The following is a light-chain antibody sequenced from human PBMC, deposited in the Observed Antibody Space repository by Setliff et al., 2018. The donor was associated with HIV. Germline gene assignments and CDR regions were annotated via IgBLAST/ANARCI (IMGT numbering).Light chain of an antibody. V-gene: IGLV2-14*03. Sequence: ALAPPASVYGSPGQSITIPCNGSSSDIGGSKYVSWYQQYTGKAPKLLIFDVNNRPSGVSSRFSGSKSANTASLIVSGLQTEDEADYFCSSYTTSGTYVVFGGGTKVTVL. CDR2: DVN. J-gene: IGLJ2*01. CDR1: SSDIGGSKY. CDR3: SSYTTSGTYVV.